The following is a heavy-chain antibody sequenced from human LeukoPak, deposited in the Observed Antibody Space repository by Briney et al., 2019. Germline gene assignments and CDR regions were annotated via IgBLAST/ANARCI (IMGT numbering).Heavy chain of an antibody. Sequence: GGSLRLSCAASGFTVSSNYMSWVRQAPGKGLEWVSVIYSGGSTYYADSVKGRFTISRDNSKNTLYLQMNSLRAEDTAVYYCAKDLKWELLGNFDYWGQGTLVTVSS. V-gene: IGHV3-66*01. CDR2: IYSGGST. CDR3: AKDLKWELLGNFDY. CDR1: GFTVSSNY. D-gene: IGHD1-26*01. J-gene: IGHJ4*02.